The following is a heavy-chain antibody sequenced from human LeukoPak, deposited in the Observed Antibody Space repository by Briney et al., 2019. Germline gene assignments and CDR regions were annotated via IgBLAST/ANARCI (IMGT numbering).Heavy chain of an antibody. V-gene: IGHV4-39*01. D-gene: IGHD6-19*01. Sequence: PSETLSLTCTVSGDSISSSSYYWGWIRQPPAKGLEWIGSIYYSGSTYYNPSLKSRVTISVDTSKNQFSLNLSSVTAADTAVYYCAINSGWENYYYYYYMDVWGKGTTVTVSS. CDR3: AINSGWENYYYYYYMDV. CDR1: GDSISSSSYY. J-gene: IGHJ6*03. CDR2: IYYSGST.